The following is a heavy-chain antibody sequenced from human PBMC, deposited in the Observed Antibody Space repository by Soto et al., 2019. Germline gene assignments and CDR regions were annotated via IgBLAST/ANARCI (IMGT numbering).Heavy chain of an antibody. V-gene: IGHV3-30*18. Sequence: GGSLRLSCAASGFTCSSYGMQWVRQAPGKGLEWVAVISYDGSNKYYADSVKGRFTISRDNSKNTLYLQMNSLRAEDTAVYYCAKDLLEWLSNYYYYYGMDVWGQGTTVTVSS. CDR3: AKDLLEWLSNYYYYYGMDV. D-gene: IGHD3-3*01. CDR1: GFTCSSYG. CDR2: ISYDGSNK. J-gene: IGHJ6*02.